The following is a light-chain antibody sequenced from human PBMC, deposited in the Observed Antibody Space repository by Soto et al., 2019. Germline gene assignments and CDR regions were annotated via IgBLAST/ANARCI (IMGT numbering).Light chain of an antibody. J-gene: IGLJ3*02. CDR3: AAWDDSLSGSLV. V-gene: IGLV1-44*01. CDR1: SSNIGSNA. CDR2: NNN. Sequence: QAVVTQPPSESGTPGQRVTISCSGSSSNIGSNAVNWYQQLPGTAPKLLIYNNNQRPSGVPDRFSGSQSGTSASLAISGLQSEDEADYYCAAWDDSLSGSLVFGGGTKVTVL.